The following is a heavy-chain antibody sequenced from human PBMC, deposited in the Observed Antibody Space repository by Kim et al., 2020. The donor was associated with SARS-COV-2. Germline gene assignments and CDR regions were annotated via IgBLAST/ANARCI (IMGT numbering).Heavy chain of an antibody. D-gene: IGHD6-19*01. J-gene: IGHJ4*01. Sequence: YYADAVRGRVTISRDKSKNMLYLQMNRLRGEDSAIYNCARKVLGGGWCFDRWGPGTLVTVSS. V-gene: IGHV3-30*07. CDR3: ARKVLGGGWCFDR.